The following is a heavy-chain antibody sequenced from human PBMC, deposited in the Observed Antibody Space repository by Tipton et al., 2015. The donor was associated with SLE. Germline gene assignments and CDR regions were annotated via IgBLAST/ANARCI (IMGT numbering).Heavy chain of an antibody. V-gene: IGHV3-23*01. CDR3: AKVITFGGSFGWFDP. CDR2: ISGSGGST. Sequence: SLRLSCAASGFTFSSYAMSWVRQAPGKGLEWVSAISGSGGSTYYADSVKGRFTISRDNSKNTLYLQMNSLRAEDTAVYYCAKVITFGGSFGWFDPWGQGTLVTVSS. CDR1: GFTFSSYA. D-gene: IGHD3-16*01. J-gene: IGHJ5*02.